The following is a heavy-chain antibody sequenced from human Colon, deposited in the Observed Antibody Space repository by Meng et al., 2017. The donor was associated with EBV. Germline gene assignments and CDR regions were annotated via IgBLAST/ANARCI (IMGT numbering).Heavy chain of an antibody. J-gene: IGHJ4*02. V-gene: IGHV4-31*03. CDR1: GGSVSSGGYY. Sequence: QHSGPGQEKPSPTLSPTCTVFGGSVSSGGYYWTWIRQHPGKGLEWFGHIYYSGSTFYNPSLKRRVIISIDTSKNQFSLNLRSVTAADTAVYYCARVSSGWDYFDYWGQGTLVTVSS. D-gene: IGHD6-19*01. CDR3: ARVSSGWDYFDY. CDR2: IYYSGST.